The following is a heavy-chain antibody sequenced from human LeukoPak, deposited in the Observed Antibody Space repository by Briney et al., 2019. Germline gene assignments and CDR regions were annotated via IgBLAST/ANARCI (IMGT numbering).Heavy chain of an antibody. V-gene: IGHV3-30*02. CDR3: TTDSAEF. Sequence: PGGSLRLSCAASGFTFSSYGMHWVRQAPGKGLEWVAYIRYDGSNKYYADSVKGRFTISRDNSKNTLYLQMNSLKTEDTAVYYCTTDSAEFWGQGTMVTVSS. D-gene: IGHD3-10*01. CDR1: GFTFSSYG. CDR2: IRYDGSNK. J-gene: IGHJ3*01.